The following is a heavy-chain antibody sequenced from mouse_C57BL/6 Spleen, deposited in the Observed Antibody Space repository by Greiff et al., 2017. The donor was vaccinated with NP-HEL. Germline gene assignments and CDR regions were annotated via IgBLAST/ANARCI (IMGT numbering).Heavy chain of an antibody. CDR3: ARRGGGSSYRYFDV. CDR1: GYTFTSYW. V-gene: IGHV1-59*01. D-gene: IGHD1-1*01. Sequence: VQLQQSGAELVRPGTSVKLSCKASGYTFTSYWMHWVKQRPGQGLEWIGVIDPSDSYTNYNQKFKGKATLTVDTSSSTAYMQLSSLTSEDSAVYYCARRGGGSSYRYFDVWGTGTTVTVSS. CDR2: IDPSDSYT. J-gene: IGHJ1*03.